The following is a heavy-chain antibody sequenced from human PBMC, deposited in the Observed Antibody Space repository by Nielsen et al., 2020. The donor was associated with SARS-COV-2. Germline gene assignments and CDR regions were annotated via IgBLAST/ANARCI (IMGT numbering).Heavy chain of an antibody. V-gene: IGHV4-39*01. Sequence: PGKGLEWIGSIYYSGSTYYNPSLKSRVTISVDTSKNQFSLKLSSVTAADTAVYYCASVWFGESPRRYYYYGMDVWGQGTTVTVSS. CDR3: ASVWFGESPRRYYYYGMDV. D-gene: IGHD3-10*01. CDR2: IYYSGST. J-gene: IGHJ6*02.